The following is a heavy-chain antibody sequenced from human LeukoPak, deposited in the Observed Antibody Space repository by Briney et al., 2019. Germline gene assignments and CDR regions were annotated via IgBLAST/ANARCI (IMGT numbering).Heavy chain of an antibody. Sequence: GGSLRLSCAASGFTFSSCAMSWVRQAPGKGLEWVSAISGSGGSTYYADSVKGRFTIYRDNSKNTLYLQMNSLRAEDTAVYYCAKFVGRPYYYGMDVWGQETTVTVSS. CDR3: AKFVGRPYYYGMDV. J-gene: IGHJ6*02. CDR1: GFTFSSCA. D-gene: IGHD2-15*01. CDR2: ISGSGGST. V-gene: IGHV3-23*01.